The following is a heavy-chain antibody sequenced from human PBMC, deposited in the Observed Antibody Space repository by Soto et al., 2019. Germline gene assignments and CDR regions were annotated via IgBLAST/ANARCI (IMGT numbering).Heavy chain of an antibody. D-gene: IGHD1-26*01. CDR3: AKTLSDEVDDYFDY. V-gene: IGHV3-33*06. CDR1: GFTFSSYG. J-gene: IGHJ4*02. Sequence: GGALRLSCAASGFTFSSYGMHWVRQAPGKGLEWVAVIWYDGSNKYYADSVKGRFTISRDNSKNTLYLQMNSLRAEDTAVYYCAKTLSDEVDDYFDYWGQGTLVTVSS. CDR2: IWYDGSNK.